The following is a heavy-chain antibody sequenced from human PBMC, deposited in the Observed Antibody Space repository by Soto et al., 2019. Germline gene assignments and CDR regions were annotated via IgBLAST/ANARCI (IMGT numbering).Heavy chain of an antibody. CDR1: GGSFSGYY. CDR2: INHSGST. CDR3: ARGSRGRYYYDSSGYYYLDY. Sequence: PSETLSLTCAVYGGSFSGYYWSWIRQPPGNGLEWIGEINHSGSTNYNPSLKSRVTISVDTSKNQFSLKLSSVTAADTAVYYCARGSRGRYYYDSSGYYYLDYWGQGTLVTVSS. J-gene: IGHJ4*02. D-gene: IGHD3-22*01. V-gene: IGHV4-34*01.